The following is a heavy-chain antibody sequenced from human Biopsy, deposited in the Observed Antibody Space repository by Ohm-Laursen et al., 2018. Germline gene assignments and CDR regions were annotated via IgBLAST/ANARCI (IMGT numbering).Heavy chain of an antibody. CDR3: ARADMVTTIVDY. CDR2: IYHTGST. CDR1: GDSISSGGNY. D-gene: IGHD5-12*01. Sequence: SQTLSLTCTASGDSISSGGNYWSWIRQFPGKGLEWIAYIYHTGSTYYNPSLKSRLSIAIDTSKSQFSVSLRSVTAADTAVYYCARADMVTTIVDYWGQGTLVTVSS. V-gene: IGHV4-31*03. J-gene: IGHJ4*02.